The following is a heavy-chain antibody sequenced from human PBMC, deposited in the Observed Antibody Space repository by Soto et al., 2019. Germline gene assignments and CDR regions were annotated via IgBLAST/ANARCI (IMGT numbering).Heavy chain of an antibody. D-gene: IGHD3-10*01. CDR1: GYTFTSYG. J-gene: IGHJ4*02. V-gene: IGHV1-18*01. CDR3: ARDTSRGEYDY. Sequence: QVQLVQSGAEVKKPGASVKVSCKASGYTFTSYGISWVRQAPGQGLEWMGWINVYNGNTNYAQKLTGRVTMTTDTSTSTAYLDLRSLRSDDTAVYFCARDTSRGEYDYWGQGTLVTVSS. CDR2: INVYNGNT.